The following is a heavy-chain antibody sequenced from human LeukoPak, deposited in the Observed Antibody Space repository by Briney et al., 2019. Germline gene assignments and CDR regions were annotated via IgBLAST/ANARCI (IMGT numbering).Heavy chain of an antibody. CDR2: IYYSGST. Sequence: PSETLSLTCTVSGGSISSYYWSWIRQPPGKGLEWIGYIYYSGSTNYNPSLKSRVTISVDTSKNQFSLKLSSVTAADTAVYYCARSVIQLWPPHFDYWGQGTLVTVSS. CDR1: GGSISSYY. J-gene: IGHJ4*02. V-gene: IGHV4-59*12. D-gene: IGHD5-18*01. CDR3: ARSVIQLWPPHFDY.